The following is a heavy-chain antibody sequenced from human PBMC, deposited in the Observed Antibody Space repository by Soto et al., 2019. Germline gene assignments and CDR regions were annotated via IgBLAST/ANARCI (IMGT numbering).Heavy chain of an antibody. Sequence: DVQLVESGGGLVQPGRSLRLSCAASGFTFDDYAMHWVRQAPGKGLEWVSGISWNSGSIGYADSVKGRFTISRDNAKNSLYLQMNSLRAEDTALYYCATSWAVTTLNAFDIWGQGTMVTVSS. CDR3: ATSWAVTTLNAFDI. CDR1: GFTFDDYA. J-gene: IGHJ3*02. CDR2: ISWNSGSI. D-gene: IGHD4-17*01. V-gene: IGHV3-9*01.